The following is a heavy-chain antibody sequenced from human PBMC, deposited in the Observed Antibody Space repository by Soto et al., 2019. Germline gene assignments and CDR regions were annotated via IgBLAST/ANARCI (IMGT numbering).Heavy chain of an antibody. J-gene: IGHJ5*02. CDR3: ARESSSYNWFDP. D-gene: IGHD6-13*01. Sequence: GGSLRLSCAASGFTFSSYGMHWVRQAPGKGLEWVAVIWYDGTNKYYADSVKGRFTISRDNSKNTLYLQMNSLRAEDTAVYYCARESSSYNWFDPWGQGTLVTVSS. V-gene: IGHV3-33*01. CDR1: GFTFSSYG. CDR2: IWYDGTNK.